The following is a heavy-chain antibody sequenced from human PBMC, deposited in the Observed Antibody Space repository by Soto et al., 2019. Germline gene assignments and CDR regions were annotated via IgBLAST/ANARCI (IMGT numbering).Heavy chain of an antibody. CDR3: ESSQGSSTSIEIDYDFYAGMDV. CDR1: GGTFSSYA. Sequence: QVQLVQSGAEVKKPGSSVKVSCKASGGTFSSYAISWVRQAPVQGLEWMGGIIPISDTTSYAQKFKGSVTITADMATNAAYMELSSPRLDNTAVYYCESSQGSSTSIEIDYDFYAGMDVGGQGTTLTVSS. D-gene: IGHD2-2*01. V-gene: IGHV1-69*06. CDR2: IIPISDTT. J-gene: IGHJ6*02.